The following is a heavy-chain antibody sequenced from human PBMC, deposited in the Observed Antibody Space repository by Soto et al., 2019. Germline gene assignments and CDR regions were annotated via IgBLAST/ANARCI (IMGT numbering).Heavy chain of an antibody. CDR1: GGSFIVYY. J-gene: IGHJ4*02. CDR2: INHSGST. CDR3: AREASYGDYVFDY. D-gene: IGHD4-17*01. V-gene: IGHV4-34*01. Sequence: SETRSLTCSVYGGSFIVYYWSWIGRPPGKGLEWIGEINHSGSTNYNPSLKSRVTISVDTSKNQFSLKLSSVTAADTAVYYCAREASYGDYVFDYWGQGPLVTVSS.